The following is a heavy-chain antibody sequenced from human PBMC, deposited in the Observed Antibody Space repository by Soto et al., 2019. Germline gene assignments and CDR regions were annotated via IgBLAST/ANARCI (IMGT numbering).Heavy chain of an antibody. V-gene: IGHV1-2*04. CDR2: INPNSGGT. J-gene: IGHJ6*02. CDR1: GYTFTGYY. CDR3: ARGYWVRGAMGNYYYYGMDV. Sequence: TCKASGYTFTGYYMHWVRQAPGQGLEWMGWINPNSGGTNYAQKFQGWVTMTRDTSISTAYMELSRLRSDDTAVYYCARGYWVRGAMGNYYYYGMDVWGQGTTVTVSS. D-gene: IGHD3-10*01.